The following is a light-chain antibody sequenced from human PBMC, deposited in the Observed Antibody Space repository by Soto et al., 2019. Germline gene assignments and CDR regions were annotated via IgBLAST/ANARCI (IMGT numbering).Light chain of an antibody. V-gene: IGLV2-23*01. CDR2: EGS. CDR1: STDIGSYDL. Sequence: QSVLTQPASVSGSPGQTITISCTGTSTDIGSYDLVSWYQQHPGKVPKLMIYEGSKRPSGVSYRFSASKSGNTASLTISGLQAEDEADYYCCAFSSPSYVIFGGGTQLTVL. J-gene: IGLJ2*01. CDR3: CAFSSPSYVI.